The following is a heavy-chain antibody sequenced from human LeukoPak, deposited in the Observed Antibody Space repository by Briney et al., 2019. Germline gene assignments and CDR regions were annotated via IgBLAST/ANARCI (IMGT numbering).Heavy chain of an antibody. J-gene: IGHJ5*02. Sequence: ASVKVSCKASGYTFTSYGFSWVRQAPGQGLEWVGWISAYNGNTNYAQKLQGRVTMTTDTSTSTAYMELRSMRSDDTAVYYCARVYGGNNDWFDPWGQGTLVTVSS. CDR1: GYTFTSYG. CDR3: ARVYGGNNDWFDP. CDR2: ISAYNGNT. V-gene: IGHV1-18*01. D-gene: IGHD4-23*01.